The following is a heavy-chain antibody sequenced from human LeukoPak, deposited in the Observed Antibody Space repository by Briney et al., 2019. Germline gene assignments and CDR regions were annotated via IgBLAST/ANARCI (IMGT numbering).Heavy chain of an antibody. CDR2: INPSGGST. V-gene: IGHV1-46*01. CDR1: GYTFTSYY. J-gene: IGHJ4*01. CDR3: AKVMRYDILTGWNLPGGVDY. D-gene: IGHD3-9*01. Sequence: ASVKVSCKASGYTFTSYYMHWVRQAPGQGLEWMGIINPSGGSTSYAQKFQGRVTMTRDMSTSTVYMELSSLRSEDTATYYCAKVMRYDILTGWNLPGGVDYWGHGILVTVSS.